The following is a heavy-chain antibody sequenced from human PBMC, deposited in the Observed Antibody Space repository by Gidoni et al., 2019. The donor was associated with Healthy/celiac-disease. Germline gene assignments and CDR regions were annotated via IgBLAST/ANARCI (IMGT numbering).Heavy chain of an antibody. V-gene: IGHV5-10-1*03. CDR1: GYSFTSYW. D-gene: IGHD2-2*01. CDR3: ASSTETDQARDY. Sequence: EVQLVQSGAEVKKPGESLRISCKGSGYSFTSYWISWVRQMPGKGLEWMGRIDPSDSYTNYSPSFQGHVTISADKSISTAYLQWSSLKASDTAMYYCASSTETDQARDYWGQGTLVTVSS. CDR2: IDPSDSYT. J-gene: IGHJ4*02.